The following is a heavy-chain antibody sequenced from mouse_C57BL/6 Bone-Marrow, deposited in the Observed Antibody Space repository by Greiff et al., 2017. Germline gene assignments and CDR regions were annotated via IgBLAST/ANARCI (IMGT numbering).Heavy chain of an antibody. D-gene: IGHD2-3*01. V-gene: IGHV1-55*01. CDR1: GYTFTSYW. J-gene: IGHJ1*03. CDR3: ARGGLYDGYYWYFDV. Sequence: QVQLQQPGAELVKPGASVKMSCKASGYTFTSYWITWVKQRPGQGLEWIGDIYPGSGSTNYNEKFKSKATLTVDTSSSTAYMQRSSLTSEDSAVYYCARGGLYDGYYWYFDVWGTGTTVTGSS. CDR2: IYPGSGST.